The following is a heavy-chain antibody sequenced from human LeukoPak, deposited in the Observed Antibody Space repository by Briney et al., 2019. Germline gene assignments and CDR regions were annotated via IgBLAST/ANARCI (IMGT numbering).Heavy chain of an antibody. J-gene: IGHJ5*02. CDR3: ARLVQQLVRDWRFDP. D-gene: IGHD6-13*01. Sequence: SETLSLTCTVSGGSISSSSYYWGWIRQPPGKGLEWIGSIYYSGSTNYNPSLKSRVTISVDTSKNQFSLKLSSVTAADTAVYYCARLVQQLVRDWRFDPWGQGTLVTVSS. V-gene: IGHV4-39*07. CDR1: GGSISSSSYY. CDR2: IYYSGST.